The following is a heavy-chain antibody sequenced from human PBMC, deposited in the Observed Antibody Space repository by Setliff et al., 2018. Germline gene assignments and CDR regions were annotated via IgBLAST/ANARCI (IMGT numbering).Heavy chain of an antibody. J-gene: IGHJ5*02. V-gene: IGHV1-24*01. CDR2: FAPEVGEI. D-gene: IGHD2-21*02. Sequence: GASVKVSCKTSGYGFTSHYFHWLRQAPGQGLEWMGGFAPEVGEIIYAQKFQGRVTMTADTSTDTAYMQVSSLKSEDTAVYYCARDDRAGWVVTIGSWGQGALVTVSS. CDR3: ARDDRAGWVVTIGS. CDR1: GYGFTSHY.